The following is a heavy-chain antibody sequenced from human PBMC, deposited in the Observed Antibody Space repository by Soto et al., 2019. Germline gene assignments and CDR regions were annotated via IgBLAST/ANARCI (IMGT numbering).Heavy chain of an antibody. V-gene: IGHV1-3*01. D-gene: IGHD6-13*01. CDR2: INAGNGDT. Sequence: AASVKVSCKASGYTFTTYFMHWVRQAPGQRLEWMGWINAGNGDTKYSQKFQGRVTITRDTSASTAYMELSSLRSEDTAVYYCARTIAAAHDYWGQGTLVTVSS. CDR3: ARTIAAAHDY. CDR1: GYTFTTYF. J-gene: IGHJ4*02.